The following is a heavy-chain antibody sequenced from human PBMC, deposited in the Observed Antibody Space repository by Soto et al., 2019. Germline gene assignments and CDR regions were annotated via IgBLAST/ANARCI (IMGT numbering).Heavy chain of an antibody. V-gene: IGHV3-23*01. Sequence: GKGLEWVSDIIDSGASTYYAASVKGRFTISRDNSKSTLYLQMNSLRAEDTALYYCAKGRSYYYYYGMDVWGQGT. CDR3: AKGRSYYYYYGMDV. CDR2: IIDSGAST. J-gene: IGHJ6*02.